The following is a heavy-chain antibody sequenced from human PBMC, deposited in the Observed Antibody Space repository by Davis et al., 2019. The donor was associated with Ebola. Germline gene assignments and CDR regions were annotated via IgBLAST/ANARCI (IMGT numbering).Heavy chain of an antibody. Sequence: GESLKISCAASGFTFSSYAMSWVRQAPGKGLEWVSAISGSGGSTYYVDSVKGRFTISRDNSKNTLYLQMNSLRDEDTAVYYCAREEWLVILFDYWGQGTLVTVSS. D-gene: IGHD6-19*01. CDR1: GFTFSSYA. V-gene: IGHV3-23*01. CDR2: ISGSGGST. J-gene: IGHJ4*02. CDR3: AREEWLVILFDY.